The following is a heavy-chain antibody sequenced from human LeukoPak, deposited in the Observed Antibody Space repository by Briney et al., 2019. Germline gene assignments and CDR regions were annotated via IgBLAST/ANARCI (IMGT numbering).Heavy chain of an antibody. CDR3: ARSDYGDYVA. CDR1: GFTFSSYA. CDR2: ISYDGTNK. V-gene: IGHV3-30-3*01. Sequence: QPGRSLRLSCAASGFTFSSYAMHWVRQAPGKGLEWVAVISYDGTNKYYADSVKGRFTISRDNPKNTLYLQMNSLRGEDTAVYYWARSDYGDYVAWGQGTLVTVSS. J-gene: IGHJ5*02. D-gene: IGHD4-17*01.